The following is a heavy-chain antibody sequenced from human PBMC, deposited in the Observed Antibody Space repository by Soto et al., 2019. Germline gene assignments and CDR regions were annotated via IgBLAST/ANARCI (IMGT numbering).Heavy chain of an antibody. D-gene: IGHD4-17*01. CDR1: GYTFISYY. CDR3: ARRAAMTTVPSDAFDI. Sequence: ASVKVSCKASGYTFISYYVHFVRQAPGQGLEWMGIINPSGGSRSYAQKFQDRVTMTRDTSTSTVYMELSSLRSEDTAVYYCARRAAMTTVPSDAFDIWG. CDR2: INPSGGSR. J-gene: IGHJ3*02. V-gene: IGHV1-46*01.